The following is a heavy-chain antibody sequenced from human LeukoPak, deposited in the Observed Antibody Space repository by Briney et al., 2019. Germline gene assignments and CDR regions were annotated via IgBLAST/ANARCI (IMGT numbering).Heavy chain of an antibody. CDR1: GFTFSSYA. CDR2: INHNGNVN. V-gene: IGHV3-7*03. J-gene: IGHJ6*02. D-gene: IGHD3-16*01. CDR3: ARGGGLDV. Sequence: GGSLRLSCAASGFTFSSYAMSWVRQAPGKGLEWVASINHNGNVNYYVDSVKGRFTISRDNAKNPLYLQMSNLRAEDTAVYFCARGGGLDVWGQGATVTVSS.